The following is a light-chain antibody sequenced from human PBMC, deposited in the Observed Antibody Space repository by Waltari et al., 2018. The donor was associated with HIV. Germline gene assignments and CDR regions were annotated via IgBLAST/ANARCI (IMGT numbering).Light chain of an antibody. CDR3: QQYNNWPRY. CDR1: QSVSSN. J-gene: IGKJ2*01. V-gene: IGKV3-15*01. CDR2: GVS. Sequence: EIVMTQSPATLSVSPGERATLSCRASQSVSSNLAWYQHTPAQAPRRLIYGVSTRATGIPARFSGSGSGTEFTLTISSLQSEDFAVYDCQQYNNWPRYFGQGTKLEIK.